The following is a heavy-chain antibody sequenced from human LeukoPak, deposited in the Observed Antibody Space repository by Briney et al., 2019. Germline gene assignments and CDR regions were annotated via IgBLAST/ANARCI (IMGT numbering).Heavy chain of an antibody. CDR3: AKEHQGAFDI. V-gene: IGHV3-30*18. CDR1: GFTFSSYG. Sequence: PGGSLRLSCAASGFTFSSYGMHWVRQAPGKGLEWVAVISYDGSNKYYADSVKGRFTISRDNSKNTLYLQMNSLRAEDTAVYYCAKEHQGAFDIWGQGTMVTVSS. CDR2: ISYDGSNK. J-gene: IGHJ3*02.